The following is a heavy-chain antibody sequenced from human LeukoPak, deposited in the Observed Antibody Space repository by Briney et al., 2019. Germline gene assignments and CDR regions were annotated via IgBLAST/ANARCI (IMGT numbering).Heavy chain of an antibody. Sequence: GGSLRLSCAASGFTFSSYAMSWVRQAPGKGLEWVSAISGSGGSTYYADSVKGRFTISRDNSKNTLYLQMNSLRAEDMAVYYCAKDSSSWYHRDYWGQGTLVTVSS. J-gene: IGHJ4*02. D-gene: IGHD6-13*01. V-gene: IGHV3-23*01. CDR1: GFTFSSYA. CDR2: ISGSGGST. CDR3: AKDSSSWYHRDY.